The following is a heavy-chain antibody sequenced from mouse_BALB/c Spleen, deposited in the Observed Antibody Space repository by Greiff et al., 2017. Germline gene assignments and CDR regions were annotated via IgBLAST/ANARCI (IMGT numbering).Heavy chain of an antibody. CDR2: IRNKANGYTT. CDR1: GFTFTDYY. Sequence: DVKLVESGGGLVQPGGSLRLSCATSGFTFTDYYMSWVRQPPGKALEWLGFIRNKANGYTTEYSASVKGRFTISRDNSQSILYLQMNTLRAEDSATYYCARDKEGFDYWGQGTTLTVSS. CDR3: ARDKEGFDY. V-gene: IGHV7-3*02. J-gene: IGHJ2*01.